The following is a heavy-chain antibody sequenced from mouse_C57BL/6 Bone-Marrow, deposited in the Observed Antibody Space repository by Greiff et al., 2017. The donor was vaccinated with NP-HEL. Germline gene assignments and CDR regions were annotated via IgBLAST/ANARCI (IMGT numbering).Heavy chain of an antibody. CDR1: GFTFSDYG. Sequence: EVQLVESGGGLVKPGGSLKLSCAASGFTFSDYGMHWVRQAPEKGLEWVAYISSCSSTIYYADTVKGRFTISRDNAKNTLFLQMTSLRSEDTAMYYCARPITTVVGPGYWGQGTTLTVSS. CDR3: ARPITTVVGPGY. CDR2: ISSCSSTI. J-gene: IGHJ2*01. D-gene: IGHD1-1*01. V-gene: IGHV5-17*01.